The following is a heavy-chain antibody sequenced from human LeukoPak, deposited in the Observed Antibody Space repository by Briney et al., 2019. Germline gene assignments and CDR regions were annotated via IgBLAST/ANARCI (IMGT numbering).Heavy chain of an antibody. Sequence: GGSLRLSCAASGFTFRSYWMSWVRQAPGKGLEWVANIKPDGSETSYVDSMKGRFTISRDNAKNSLYLQMNSLGAEDTAVFFCARYSGSGSSFEYWGQGTPVTVSS. V-gene: IGHV3-7*05. J-gene: IGHJ4*02. CDR3: ARYSGSGSSFEY. D-gene: IGHD3-10*01. CDR1: GFTFRSYW. CDR2: IKPDGSET.